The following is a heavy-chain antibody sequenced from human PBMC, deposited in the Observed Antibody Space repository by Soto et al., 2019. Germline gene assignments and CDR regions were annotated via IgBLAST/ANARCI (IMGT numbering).Heavy chain of an antibody. CDR3: AGEEGVGATPFDYYGMDV. Sequence: QSQTLSLTCAISGDSVSSNSAAWNWIRQSPSRGLEWLGRTYYRSKWYNDYAVSVKSRITINPDTSKNQFSLQLNSVTPEDTALYYCAGEEGVGATPFDYYGMDVWGQGTTVTVSS. D-gene: IGHD1-26*01. J-gene: IGHJ6*02. V-gene: IGHV6-1*01. CDR1: GDSVSSNSAA. CDR2: TYYRSKWYN.